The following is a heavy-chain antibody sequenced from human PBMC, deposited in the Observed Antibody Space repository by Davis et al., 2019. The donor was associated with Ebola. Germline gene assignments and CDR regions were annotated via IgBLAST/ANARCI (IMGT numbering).Heavy chain of an antibody. Sequence: GGSLRLSCAASGFTFSSYGMHWVRQVPGKGLEWVAIISYDGSNQYYADSVKGRFTISRDNSKNTLYLQMNSLRAEDTAVYYCARARSSGWWYYFDYWGQGTLVTVSS. CDR1: GFTFSSYG. J-gene: IGHJ4*02. V-gene: IGHV3-30*03. CDR3: ARARSSGWWYYFDY. D-gene: IGHD6-19*01. CDR2: ISYDGSNQ.